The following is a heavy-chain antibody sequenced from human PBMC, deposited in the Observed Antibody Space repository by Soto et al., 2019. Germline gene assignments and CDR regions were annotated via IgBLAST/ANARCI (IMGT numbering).Heavy chain of an antibody. J-gene: IGHJ4*02. Sequence: PSETLSLTCAVYGGSFSAYYWSWVRQPPGKGLEWIGEIIHSESTKYNPSLKSRITLSVDRSKSQFSLKLTSVTAADTAVYYCARLLYDSRGYYYFDYWGQGTLVTVSS. V-gene: IGHV4-34*12. CDR3: ARLLYDSRGYYYFDY. CDR1: GGSFSAYY. D-gene: IGHD3-22*01. CDR2: IIHSEST.